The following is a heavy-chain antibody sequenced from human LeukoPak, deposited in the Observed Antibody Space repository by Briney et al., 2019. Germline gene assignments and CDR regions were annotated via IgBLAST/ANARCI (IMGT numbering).Heavy chain of an antibody. CDR3: AREIVVVTAISFRAFDI. CDR2: INHSGST. Sequence: SETLSLTCAVYGGSFSGYYWSWIRQPPGKGLEWIGEINHSGSTNYNPSLKGRVTISVDTSKNQFSLKLSSVTAADTAVYYCAREIVVVTAISFRAFDIWGQGTMVTVSS. CDR1: GGSFSGYY. V-gene: IGHV4-34*01. J-gene: IGHJ3*02. D-gene: IGHD2-21*02.